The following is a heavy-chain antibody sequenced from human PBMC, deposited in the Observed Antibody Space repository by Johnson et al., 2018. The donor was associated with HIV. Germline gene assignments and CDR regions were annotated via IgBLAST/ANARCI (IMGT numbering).Heavy chain of an antibody. CDR3: AKDIPRGP. Sequence: VQLVESGGGVVQPGRSLRLSCAASGFTFSSYAMHWVRQAPGKGLEWVSGISWNSGSIGYADSVKGRFTISRDNAKNSLYLQMNSLRAEDTALYYCAKDIPRGPWGQGTMVTVSS. CDR1: GFTFSSYA. CDR2: ISWNSGSI. J-gene: IGHJ3*01. V-gene: IGHV3-9*01.